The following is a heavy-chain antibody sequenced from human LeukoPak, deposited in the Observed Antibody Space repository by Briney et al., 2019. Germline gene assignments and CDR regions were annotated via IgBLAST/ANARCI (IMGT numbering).Heavy chain of an antibody. CDR2: IIPIFGTA. D-gene: IGHD4-17*01. Sequence: ASVKVSCKASGGTFSSYAISWVRQAPGQGLEWMGGIIPIFGTANYAQKFQGRVTTTADESTSTAYMELSSLRSEDTAVYYCARDKLGDYGDMGYFDYWGQGTLVTVSS. V-gene: IGHV1-69*13. CDR1: GGTFSSYA. CDR3: ARDKLGDYGDMGYFDY. J-gene: IGHJ4*02.